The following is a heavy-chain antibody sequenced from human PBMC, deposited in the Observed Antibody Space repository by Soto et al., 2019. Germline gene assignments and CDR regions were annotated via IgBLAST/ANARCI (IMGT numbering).Heavy chain of an antibody. CDR1: GFTVSSNY. CDR2: IYPAGST. V-gene: IGHV3-53*01. D-gene: IGHD2-2*01. CDR3: ARDSQGLPAASPGFYYYGMDV. J-gene: IGHJ6*02. Sequence: GGSLRLSCAASGFTVSSNYMSWVRQAPGKGLEWVSIIYPAGSTYYADPVQGRFTISRDNSKNTLYLQMNSLRAGDTAVYYCARDSQGLPAASPGFYYYGMDVWGQGTTVTVSS.